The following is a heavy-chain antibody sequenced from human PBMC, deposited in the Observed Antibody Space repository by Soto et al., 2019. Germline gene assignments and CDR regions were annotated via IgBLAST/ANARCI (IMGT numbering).Heavy chain of an antibody. CDR1: GFTFSSYA. D-gene: IGHD1-26*01. J-gene: IGHJ6*02. CDR2: ISYDGSNK. V-gene: IGHV3-30-3*01. CDR3: ARGEGELPPGDYYYGMDV. Sequence: GGSLRLSCAASGFTFSSYAMHWVRQAPGKGLEWVAVISYDGSNKYYADSVKGRFTISRDNSKNTLYLQMNSLRAEDTAVYYCARGEGELPPGDYYYGMDVWGQGTTVTVSS.